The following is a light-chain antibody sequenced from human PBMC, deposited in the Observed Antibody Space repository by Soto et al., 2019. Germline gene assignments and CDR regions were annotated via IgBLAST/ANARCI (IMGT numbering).Light chain of an antibody. CDR3: QQSHNFPIS. CDR1: QSVSSN. J-gene: IGKJ5*01. V-gene: IGKV3-15*01. Sequence: GVTKSPATLSASPGESATLSCRASQSVSSNLAWHQQKPGQAPRILMYDASTRATGISARFSGSGSGTEFTLTISSLQSEDFAVYYCQQSHNFPISFGQGTRLEIK. CDR2: DAS.